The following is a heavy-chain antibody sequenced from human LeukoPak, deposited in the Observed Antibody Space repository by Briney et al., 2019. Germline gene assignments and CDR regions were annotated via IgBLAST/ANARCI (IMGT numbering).Heavy chain of an antibody. Sequence: ASVKVSCKASGGTFSSYAISWVRQAPGQGLEWMGGIIPIFGTANYAQKFQGRVTITAEESTSTAYMELSSVTAADTAVYYCARGRADKTYYYDSSGYYYAFDIWGQGTMVTVSS. CDR3: ARGRADKTYYYDSSGYYYAFDI. CDR2: IIPIFGTA. V-gene: IGHV1-69*13. D-gene: IGHD3-22*01. J-gene: IGHJ3*02. CDR1: GGTFSSYA.